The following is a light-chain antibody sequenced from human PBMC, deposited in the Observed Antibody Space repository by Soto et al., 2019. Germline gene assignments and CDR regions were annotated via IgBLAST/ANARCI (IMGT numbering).Light chain of an antibody. Sequence: SVLTQPPSVSGASGQRVTISCTESSSNIGAGYDVHWYQQLPGTAPKLLIYGNSNRPSGVPDRFSGSKSGTSASLAITWLQAEDEADYYCQSYDSSLSGSNVFGTGTKVPVL. CDR3: QSYDSSLSGSNV. CDR1: SSNIGAGYD. CDR2: GNS. J-gene: IGLJ1*01. V-gene: IGLV1-40*01.